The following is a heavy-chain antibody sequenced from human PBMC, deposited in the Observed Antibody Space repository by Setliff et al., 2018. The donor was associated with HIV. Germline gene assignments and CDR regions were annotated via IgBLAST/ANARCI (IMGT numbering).Heavy chain of an antibody. J-gene: IGHJ6*04. CDR1: GGSISSGGYY. CDR3: ARDRSRHYGAGGRLGV. Sequence: SETLSLTCTVSGGSISSGGYYWSWIRQHPGKGLEWIGYIYYSGSTYYNPSLKSRVTISVDTSKNQFSLKLSSVTAADTAVYYCARDRSRHYGAGGRLGVWGKGTTVTVSS. CDR2: IYYSGST. V-gene: IGHV4-31*02. D-gene: IGHD4-17*01.